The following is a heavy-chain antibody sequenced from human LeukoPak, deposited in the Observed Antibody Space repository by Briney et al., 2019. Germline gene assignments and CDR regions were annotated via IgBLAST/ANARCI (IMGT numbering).Heavy chain of an antibody. CDR1: GFTFSTYW. Sequence: PGGSLRLSCAVSGFTFSTYWMSWVRQAPGKGLEWVANIKEDGSEMYYVDSVKGRFTISRDNAKNSLYLQMNILRAEDTAVYYCARALGGFSDYWGQGTLVTVSS. D-gene: IGHD3-16*01. CDR2: IKEDGSEM. CDR3: ARALGGFSDY. V-gene: IGHV3-7*05. J-gene: IGHJ4*02.